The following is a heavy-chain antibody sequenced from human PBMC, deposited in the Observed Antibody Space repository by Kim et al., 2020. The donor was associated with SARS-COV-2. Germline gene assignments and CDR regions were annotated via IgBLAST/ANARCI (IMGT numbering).Heavy chain of an antibody. CDR2: INHSGST. V-gene: IGHV4-34*01. J-gene: IGHJ6*02. CDR1: GGSFSGYY. D-gene: IGHD6-13*01. Sequence: SETLSLTCAVYGGSFSGYYWSWIRQPPGKGLEWIGEINHSGSTNYNPSLKSRVTISVDTSKNQFSLKLSSVTAADTAVYYCARPAYSSSWYGYYYYYGMDVWGQGTTVTVSS. CDR3: ARPAYSSSWYGYYYYYGMDV.